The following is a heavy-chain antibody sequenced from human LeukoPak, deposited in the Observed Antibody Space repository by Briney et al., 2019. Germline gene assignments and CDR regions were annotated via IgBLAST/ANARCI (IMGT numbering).Heavy chain of an antibody. D-gene: IGHD3-3*01. CDR3: AREGRYDFWSGYSKWFDP. J-gene: IGHJ5*02. V-gene: IGHV1-18*01. Sequence: ASVKVSCKASGYTFTSYGISWVRQAPGQGLEWMGWISAYNGNTNYAQKLQGRVTMTTDTSRSKAYMELRSMRSDDTAVYYCAREGRYDFWSGYSKWFDPWGQGTLVTVSS. CDR1: GYTFTSYG. CDR2: ISAYNGNT.